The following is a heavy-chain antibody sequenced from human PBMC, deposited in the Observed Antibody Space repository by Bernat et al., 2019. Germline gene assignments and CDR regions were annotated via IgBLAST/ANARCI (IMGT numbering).Heavy chain of an antibody. V-gene: IGHV3-74*01. CDR3: ARGPEYY. Sequence: EVQLVESGGGLVQPGGSLRHSCAASGFTFRSHWMHWVRQPPGKGLVWVSRISGDGSSTNYADSVKGRFTISRDNAKNTLYLQMNSLTVEDTAVYYCARGPEYYWGQGILVTVSS. CDR2: ISGDGSST. J-gene: IGHJ4*02. CDR1: GFTFRSHW. D-gene: IGHD1-14*01.